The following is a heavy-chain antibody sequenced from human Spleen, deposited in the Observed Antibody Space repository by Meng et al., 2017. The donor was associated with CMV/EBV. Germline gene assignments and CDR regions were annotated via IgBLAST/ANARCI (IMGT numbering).Heavy chain of an antibody. V-gene: IGHV4-4*07. J-gene: IGHJ4*02. Sequence: LQASGPGLVKPSATLSLTCTVSGASISSTHWSWIRQPAGKGLEWIGRIYTSGGTNYNPSLKSRVTMSVDTSKNQFSLKLSSVTAADTAVYYCARDSSSSFDYWGQGTLVTVSS. D-gene: IGHD6-6*01. CDR3: ARDSSSSFDY. CDR1: GASISSTH. CDR2: IYTSGGT.